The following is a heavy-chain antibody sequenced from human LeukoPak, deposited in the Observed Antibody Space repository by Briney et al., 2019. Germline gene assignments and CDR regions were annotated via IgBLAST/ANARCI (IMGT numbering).Heavy chain of an antibody. CDR1: GGSFSGHY. CDR2: INHSGNT. D-gene: IGHD3-10*01. V-gene: IGHV4-34*01. CDR3: ARGPLKYYYGSGSYRSYMDV. J-gene: IGHJ6*03. Sequence: PSETLSLTCAVYGGSFSGHYWSWIRQPPGKGLEWIGEINHSGNTNYNPSLKSRVTTSVDTSKNQFSLKLSSVTAADTAVYYCARGPLKYYYGSGSYRSYMDVWGKGTTVTVSS.